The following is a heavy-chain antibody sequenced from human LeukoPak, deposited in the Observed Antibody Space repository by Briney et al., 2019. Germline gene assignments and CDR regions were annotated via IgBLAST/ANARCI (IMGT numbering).Heavy chain of an antibody. V-gene: IGHV3-23*01. CDR3: AKTVWFGELLDHFDY. D-gene: IGHD3-10*01. CDR2: IRGSGGST. J-gene: IGHJ4*02. CDR1: GFTFSNSA. Sequence: GGSLRLSCAASGFTFSNSAMSWVRQAPGKGLEWVSAIRGSGGSTYYADSVKGRFTISRDISKNTLYLQMNSLGAEDTAVYYCAKTVWFGELLDHFDYWGQGTLVPVSS.